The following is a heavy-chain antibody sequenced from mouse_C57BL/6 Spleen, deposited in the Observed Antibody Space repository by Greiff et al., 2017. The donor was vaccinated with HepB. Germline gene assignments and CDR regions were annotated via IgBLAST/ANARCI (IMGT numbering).Heavy chain of an antibody. J-gene: IGHJ1*03. D-gene: IGHD2-5*01. CDR3: AGYSNSYWYSDV. V-gene: IGHV1-69*01. Sequence: QVQLQQPGAELVMPGASVKLSCKASGYTFTSYWMHWVKQRPGQGLEWIGEIDPSDSYTNYNQKFKGKSTLTVDKSSSAAYMQLSSLTSEDSAVYYCAGYSNSYWYSDVWGTGTTVTVSS. CDR1: GYTFTSYW. CDR2: IDPSDSYT.